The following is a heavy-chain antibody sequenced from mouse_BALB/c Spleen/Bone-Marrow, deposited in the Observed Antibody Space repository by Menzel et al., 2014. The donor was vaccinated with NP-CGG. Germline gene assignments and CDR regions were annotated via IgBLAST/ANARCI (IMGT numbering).Heavy chain of an antibody. V-gene: IGHV4-1*02. CDR1: GFDFSRYW. CDR3: ARPGYYGYQGV. D-gene: IGHD1-2*01. CDR2: INPDSSTI. Sequence: DVQLVESGGGLVQPGGSLKLSCAASGFDFSRYWMTWVRQAPGKGLEWIGEINPDSSTINYTPSLKDKFIISRDNAKNTLYLQMSKVRSEDTAFYYCARPGYYGYQGVWGAGTTVTVSS. J-gene: IGHJ1*01.